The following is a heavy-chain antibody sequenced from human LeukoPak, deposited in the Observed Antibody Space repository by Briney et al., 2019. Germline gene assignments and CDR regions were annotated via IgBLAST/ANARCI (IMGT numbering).Heavy chain of an antibody. CDR2: INPNSGGT. D-gene: IGHD2-21*01. CDR3: ARSCQLCDYYYYYMDV. V-gene: IGHV1-2*02. J-gene: IGHJ6*03. Sequence: ASVKVSCKASGYTFTGYYIHWVRQAPGQGLEWMGWINPNSGGTNYAQKFQGRVTMTRDTSISTAYMELSRLRSDDTAVYYCARSCQLCDYYYYYMDVWGKGTTVTVSS. CDR1: GYTFTGYY.